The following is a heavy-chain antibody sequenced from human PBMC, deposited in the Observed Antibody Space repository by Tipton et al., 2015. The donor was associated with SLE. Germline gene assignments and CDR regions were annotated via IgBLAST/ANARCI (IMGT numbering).Heavy chain of an antibody. CDR1: GFTFSSYA. J-gene: IGHJ4*02. CDR2: ISGTGAMT. Sequence: SLRLSCAASGFTFSSYAMGWVRQAPGKGLEWVAGISGTGAMTYYADSVKGRVTISRDKSKNTLYLQMNSLTAEDTAVYYCAKRKLGMTKAYDDWGQGTLVTVSS. CDR3: AKRKLGMTKAYDD. D-gene: IGHD3-16*01. V-gene: IGHV3-23*01.